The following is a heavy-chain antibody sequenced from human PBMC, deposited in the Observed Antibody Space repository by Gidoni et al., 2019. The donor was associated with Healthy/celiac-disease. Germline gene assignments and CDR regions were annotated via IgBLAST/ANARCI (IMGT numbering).Heavy chain of an antibody. CDR1: GGSISSGGYS. CDR2: IYYSGST. CDR3: ARESHGSGPIY. Sequence: QVQLQESGPGLVKPSQTLSLTCTVSGGSISSGGYSWSWIRQHPGKGLEWIGYIYYSGSTYYNPSLKSRVTISVDMSKSQFSLKLSSVTAADTAVYYCARESHGSGPIYWGQGTLVTVSS. J-gene: IGHJ4*02. D-gene: IGHD3-10*01. V-gene: IGHV4-31*03.